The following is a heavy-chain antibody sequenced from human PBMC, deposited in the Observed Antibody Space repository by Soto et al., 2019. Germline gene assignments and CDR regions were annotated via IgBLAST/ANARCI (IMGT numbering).Heavy chain of an antibody. J-gene: IGHJ4*02. V-gene: IGHV6-1*01. Sequence: SQCLSLTCAISGDSVSSNSAAWNWIRQSPSRGLEWLGRTYYRSKWYNDYAVSVKSRITINPDTSKNQFSLQLNSVTPEDTAVYYCARGLALSGSYLRAFDSWGQGTLVTVSS. D-gene: IGHD1-26*01. CDR3: ARGLALSGSYLRAFDS. CDR1: GDSVSSNSAA. CDR2: TYYRSKWYN.